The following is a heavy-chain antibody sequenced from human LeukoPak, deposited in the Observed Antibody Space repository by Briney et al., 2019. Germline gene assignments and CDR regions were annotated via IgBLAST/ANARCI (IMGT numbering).Heavy chain of an antibody. Sequence: PSETLSLTCTVSGGSISSSSYYWGWLRQPPGKGLEWIGSIYYSGSTYYNPSLKSRVTISVETSKNQFSLKLSSVTAADTAVYYCARHAGLVVPINYWGQGTLVTVSS. CDR1: GGSISSSSYY. J-gene: IGHJ4*02. D-gene: IGHD3-22*01. CDR2: IYYSGST. CDR3: ARHAGLVVPINY. V-gene: IGHV4-39*01.